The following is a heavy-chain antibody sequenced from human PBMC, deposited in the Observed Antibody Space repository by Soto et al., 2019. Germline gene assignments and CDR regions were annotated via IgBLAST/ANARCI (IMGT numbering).Heavy chain of an antibody. CDR1: GGSFSGYY. J-gene: IGHJ6*03. CDR3: GAAARYYYYYMDV. CDR2: INHSGST. D-gene: IGHD2-2*01. Sequence: QVQLQQWGAGPLKPSETLSLTCAVYGGSFSGYYWSWIRQPPGKGLEWIGEINHSGSTNYNPSLKSRVTISVDTSKNQFSLKLSSVTAADTAVYYCGAAARYYYYYMDVWGKGTTVTVSS. V-gene: IGHV4-34*01.